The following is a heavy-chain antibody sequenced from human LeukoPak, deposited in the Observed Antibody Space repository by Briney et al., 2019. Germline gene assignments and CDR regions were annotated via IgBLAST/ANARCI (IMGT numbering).Heavy chain of an antibody. J-gene: IGHJ6*03. V-gene: IGHV3-33*06. Sequence: GRSLRLSCAASGFTFSSYGMHWVRQAPGKGLEWVAVIWYDGSNKYYADSVKGRFTISRDNSKNTLYLQMNSLRAEDTAVYYCAKVTKRYYDFWSGYLPPYYYMDVWCKGTTVTVSS. CDR3: AKVTKRYYDFWSGYLPPYYYMDV. CDR1: GFTFSSYG. CDR2: IWYDGSNK. D-gene: IGHD3-3*01.